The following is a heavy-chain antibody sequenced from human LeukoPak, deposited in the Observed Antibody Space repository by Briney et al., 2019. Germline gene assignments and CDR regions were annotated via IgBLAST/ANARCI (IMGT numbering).Heavy chain of an antibody. V-gene: IGHV1-8*03. D-gene: IGHD5-18*01. CDR1: GYTFTSYD. CDR2: MNPNSGNT. Sequence: ASVKVSCKASGYTFTSYDINWVRQATGQGLEWMGWMNPNSGNTGYAQKFQGRVTITRNTSISTAYMELSSLRSEDTALYYCARDRIQLWSKGDAFDIWGQGTMVTVSS. CDR3: ARDRIQLWSKGDAFDI. J-gene: IGHJ3*02.